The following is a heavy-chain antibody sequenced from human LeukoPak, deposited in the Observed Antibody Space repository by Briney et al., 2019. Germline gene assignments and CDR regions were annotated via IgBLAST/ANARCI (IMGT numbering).Heavy chain of an antibody. J-gene: IGHJ4*02. CDR1: GGSISSYY. Sequence: SETLFLTCTVSGGSISSYYWSWIGQSPGKGLEWIGYIYYTGSTNYNPSLKSRVTISVDTSKNQFSLKVNSVTAADTAVYYCARRSAGGWRYFDFWGQGTLVIVSS. D-gene: IGHD6-19*01. CDR2: IYYTGST. CDR3: ARRSAGGWRYFDF. V-gene: IGHV4-59*08.